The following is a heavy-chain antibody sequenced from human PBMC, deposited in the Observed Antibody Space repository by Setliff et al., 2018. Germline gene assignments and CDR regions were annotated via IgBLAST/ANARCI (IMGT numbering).Heavy chain of an antibody. CDR3: TTELLWFGETQH. CDR2: ISSTITST. CDR1: GFTFSSSA. Sequence: PGGSLRLSCAASGFTFSSSAMAWVRQAPGKGLEWVSAISSTITSTYYADSVKGRFTISRDNSKNTLYLQMNSLKTEDTAVYYCTTELLWFGETQHWGQGTLVTVSS. V-gene: IGHV3-23*01. D-gene: IGHD3-10*01. J-gene: IGHJ1*01.